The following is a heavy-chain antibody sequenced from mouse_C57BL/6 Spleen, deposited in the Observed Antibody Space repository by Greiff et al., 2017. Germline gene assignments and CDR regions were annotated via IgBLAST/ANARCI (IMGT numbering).Heavy chain of an antibody. J-gene: IGHJ2*01. V-gene: IGHV3-6*01. CDR2: ISYDGSN. CDR1: GYSITSGYY. Sequence: EVKLMESGPGLVKPSQSLSLTCSVTGYSITSGYYWNWIRQFPGNKLEWMGYISYDGSNNYNPSLKNRISITRDTSKNQFFLKLNSVTTEDTATYYCARFSYGNSFDYWGQGTTLTVSS. D-gene: IGHD2-1*01. CDR3: ARFSYGNSFDY.